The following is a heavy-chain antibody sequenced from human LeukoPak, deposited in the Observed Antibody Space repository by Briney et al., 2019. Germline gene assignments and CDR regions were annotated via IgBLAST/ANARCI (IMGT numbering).Heavy chain of an antibody. Sequence: SVKVSCKASGGTFSSYAISWVRQAPGQGLEWMGRIIPILGIANYAQKFQGRVTITADKSTSTAYMELSSLRSEDTAVYYCARDPYSNYFDYWGQGTLVTVSS. CDR1: GGTFSSYA. CDR3: ARDPYSNYFDY. CDR2: IIPILGIA. V-gene: IGHV1-69*04. J-gene: IGHJ4*02. D-gene: IGHD4-11*01.